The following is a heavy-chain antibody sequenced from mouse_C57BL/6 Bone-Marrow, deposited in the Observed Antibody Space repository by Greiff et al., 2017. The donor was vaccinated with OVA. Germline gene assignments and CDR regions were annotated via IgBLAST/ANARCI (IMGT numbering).Heavy chain of an antibody. CDR2: IYPNSGGT. D-gene: IGHD3-3*01. Sequence: QVQLQQPGAELVKPGASVKLSCKASGYTFTSYWMPWVKQRPGRGLEWLGRIYPNSGGTKYNEKFKSKATLTVDKPSSTAYMQLSSLTSEDSAVYYCARASGTSTRAWFAYWGQGTLVTVSA. V-gene: IGHV1-72*01. CDR1: GYTFTSYW. J-gene: IGHJ3*01. CDR3: ARASGTSTRAWFAY.